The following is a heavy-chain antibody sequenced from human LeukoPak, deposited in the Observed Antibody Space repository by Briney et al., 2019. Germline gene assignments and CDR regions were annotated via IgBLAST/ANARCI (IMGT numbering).Heavy chain of an antibody. CDR2: ISSGSRTI. D-gene: IGHD1-20*01. CDR1: GFTFGSYS. J-gene: IGHJ4*02. V-gene: IGHV3-48*01. CDR3: ARESITGHRDFDY. Sequence: SPRLSCAASGFTFGSYSTNWVRQAPGEGLEWISYISSGSRTIYYADSVEGRFTVSRDNAKNSLYLQMRSLRAEDTAVYYCARESITGHRDFDYWGQGTLVTVSS.